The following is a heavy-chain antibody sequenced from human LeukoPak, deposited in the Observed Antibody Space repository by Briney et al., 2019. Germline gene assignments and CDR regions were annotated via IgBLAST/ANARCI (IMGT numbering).Heavy chain of an antibody. D-gene: IGHD3-3*01. CDR1: GFTFSSYA. V-gene: IGHV3-23*01. CDR2: ISGSGGST. CDR3: AKKDSGSYYDFWSGYYTDHNWFDP. J-gene: IGHJ5*02. Sequence: PGGSLRLSCAASGFTFSSYAMSWVRQAPGKGLEWVSAISGSGGSTYYADSVKGRFTISRDNSKNTLYLQMNSLRAEDTAVYYCAKKDSGSYYDFWSGYYTDHNWFDPWGQGTVVTVSS.